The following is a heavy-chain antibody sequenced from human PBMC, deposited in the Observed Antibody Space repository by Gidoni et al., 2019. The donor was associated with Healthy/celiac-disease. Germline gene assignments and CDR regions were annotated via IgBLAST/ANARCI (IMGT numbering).Heavy chain of an antibody. J-gene: IGHJ6*04. CDR2: IYYSGNT. V-gene: IGHV4-39*01. Sequence: QLQLQESGPALVKPSETLSLTCTVPGGSISSSSYYWGWIRQPPGKGLEWIGMIYYSGNTYYNPSLTSRVTISVDTSKNQFALKLSSVTAADTAVYYCARSGKVAVAIPIPDVWGKGTTVTVSS. CDR3: ARSGKVAVAIPIPDV. CDR1: GGSISSSSYY. D-gene: IGHD6-19*01.